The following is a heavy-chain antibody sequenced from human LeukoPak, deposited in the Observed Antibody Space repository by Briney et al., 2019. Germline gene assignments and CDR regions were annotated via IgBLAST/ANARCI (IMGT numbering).Heavy chain of an antibody. D-gene: IGHD3-10*01. CDR3: ARVRIHYYYYMDV. Sequence: SGPALVKPTQTLTLTCTFSGFSLSTSGMCVSWIRQPPGKGLEWIGYIYYSGSTNYNPSLKSRVTISVDTSKNQFSLKLSSVTAADTAVYYCARVRIHYYYYMDVWGKGTTVTISS. CDR1: GFSLSTSGMC. CDR2: IYYSGST. J-gene: IGHJ6*03. V-gene: IGHV4-61*08.